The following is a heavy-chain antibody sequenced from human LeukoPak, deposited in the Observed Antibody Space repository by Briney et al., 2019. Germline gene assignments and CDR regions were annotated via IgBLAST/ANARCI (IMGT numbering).Heavy chain of an antibody. CDR2: IYHSGST. CDR1: GGSISSGGYS. J-gene: IGHJ3*02. D-gene: IGHD1-26*01. Sequence: PSETLSLTCAVSGGSISSGGYSWSWIRQPPGKGLEWIGYIYHSGSTYYNPSLKSRVTISVDRSKNQFSLKLSSVTAADTAVYYCASGIASGAGEWELSSHHAFDIWGQGTMVTVSS. CDR3: ASGIASGAGEWELSSHHAFDI. V-gene: IGHV4-30-2*01.